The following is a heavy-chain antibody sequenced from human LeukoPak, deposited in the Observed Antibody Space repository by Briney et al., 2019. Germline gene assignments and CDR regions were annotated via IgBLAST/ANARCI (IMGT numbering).Heavy chain of an antibody. CDR2: ISGSGDRT. J-gene: IGHJ4*02. D-gene: IGHD3-10*01. Sequence: GGSLRLSCAASGFTFSYYGMNWVRQAPGKGLEWVSGISGSGDRTYYEDSVKGRFTISRDNAKNSLYLQMNSLRAEDTAVYYCARDLEGSGSFYRPSYDYWGQGTLVTVSS. CDR3: ARDLEGSGSFYRPSYDY. CDR1: GFTFSYYG. V-gene: IGHV3-23*01.